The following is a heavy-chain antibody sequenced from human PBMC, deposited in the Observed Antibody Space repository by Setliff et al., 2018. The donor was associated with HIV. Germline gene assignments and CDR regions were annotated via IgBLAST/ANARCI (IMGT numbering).Heavy chain of an antibody. J-gene: IGHJ4*02. CDR3: ARAQGYCGGECYYHFDY. CDR1: GGTFSSYA. CDR2: IIPIFGTA. D-gene: IGHD2-21*01. Sequence: ASVKVSCKASGGTFSSYAISWVRQAPGQGLEWMGGIIPIFGTANYAQKFQGRVTFTADKSTSTAYMELNSLRSEDTAVYYCARAQGYCGGECYYHFDYWGQGTLVTVSS. V-gene: IGHV1-69*06.